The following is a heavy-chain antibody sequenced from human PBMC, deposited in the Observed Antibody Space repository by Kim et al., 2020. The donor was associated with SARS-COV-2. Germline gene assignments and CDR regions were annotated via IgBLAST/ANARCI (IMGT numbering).Heavy chain of an antibody. CDR3: AELGSGWYHSDYGMDA. V-gene: IGHV3-23*01. J-gene: IGHJ6*02. D-gene: IGHD6-19*01. Sequence: GGSLRLSCAASGITFSSYAMSWVRQAPGKGLEWVSTISGNTFKTYYADSVKGRLTISRDNSKNTLFLQMNSLRAEDTAVYYCAELGSGWYHSDYGMDAWGQGTSVTVSS. CDR1: GITFSSYA. CDR2: ISGNTFKT.